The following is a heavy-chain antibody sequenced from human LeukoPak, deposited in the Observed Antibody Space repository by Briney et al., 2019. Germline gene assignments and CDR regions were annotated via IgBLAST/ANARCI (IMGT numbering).Heavy chain of an antibody. D-gene: IGHD3-22*01. CDR3: ARDYGNYYDSSGSTGFDP. CDR2: IIPIFGTA. V-gene: IGHV1-69*05. CDR1: GGTFSSYA. Sequence: SVKVSCKASGGTFSSYAISWVRQAPGQGREWMGGIIPIFGTANYAQKFQGRGTITTDESTSTAYMELRSLRSEDTAVYYCARDYGNYYDSSGSTGFDPWGQGTLVTVSS. J-gene: IGHJ5*02.